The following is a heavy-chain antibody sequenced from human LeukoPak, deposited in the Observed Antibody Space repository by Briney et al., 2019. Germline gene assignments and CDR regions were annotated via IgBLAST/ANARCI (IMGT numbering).Heavy chain of an antibody. V-gene: IGHV6-1*01. CDR3: ARGPVVVVPAAMVYYYYGMDV. J-gene: IGHJ6*02. CDR2: TYYRSKWYN. Sequence: PSQTLSLTCAISGYSVSSNSAAWNWIRQSPSRGLECLGRTYYRSKWYNDYAVSVKSRITINPDTSKNQFSLQLNSVTPEDTAVYYCARGPVVVVPAAMVYYYYGMDVWGQGTTVTVSS. D-gene: IGHD2-2*01. CDR1: GYSVSSNSAA.